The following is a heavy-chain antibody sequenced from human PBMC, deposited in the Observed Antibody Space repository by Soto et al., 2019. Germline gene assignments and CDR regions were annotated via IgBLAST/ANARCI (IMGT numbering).Heavy chain of an antibody. CDR3: ARWGTLYYDSSGSVMDV. D-gene: IGHD3-22*01. V-gene: IGHV3-21*01. CDR1: GFTFSSYS. J-gene: IGHJ6*02. Sequence: PGGSLRLSCAASGFTFSSYSMNWVRQAPGKGLEWVSSISSSSSYIYYADSVKGRFTISRDNAKNSLYLQMNSLRAEDTAVYYCARWGTLYYDSSGSVMDVWGQGTTVTVSS. CDR2: ISSSSSYI.